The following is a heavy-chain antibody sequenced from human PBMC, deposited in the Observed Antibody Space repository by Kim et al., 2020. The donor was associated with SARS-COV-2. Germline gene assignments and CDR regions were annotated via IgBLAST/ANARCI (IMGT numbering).Heavy chain of an antibody. V-gene: IGHV4-59*08. J-gene: IGHJ4*02. CDR3: TRQYSSANFDY. CDR2: IYYSGST. D-gene: IGHD5-18*01. CDR1: GGSITGYY. Sequence: SETLSLTCTVSGGSITGYYWSWIRQPPGKGLQWIGYIYYSGSTNYNPSLKSRVTISVDTSKNQFSLKLSSVTAADTAVYYCTRQYSSANFDYWGQGTLVT.